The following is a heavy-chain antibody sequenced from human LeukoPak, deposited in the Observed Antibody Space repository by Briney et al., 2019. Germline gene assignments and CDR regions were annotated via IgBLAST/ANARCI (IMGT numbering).Heavy chain of an antibody. V-gene: IGHV1-18*01. CDR1: GYTFTSYG. CDR3: ARAFLYSYGLFQYFDY. D-gene: IGHD5-18*01. Sequence: ASVKVSCKASGYTFTSYGIIWVRQAPGQGLEWMGWISAYNGNTNYAQKLQGRVTMTTDTSTSTAYMELRSLRSDDTAVYYWARAFLYSYGLFQYFDYWGQGTLVTVSS. J-gene: IGHJ4*02. CDR2: ISAYNGNT.